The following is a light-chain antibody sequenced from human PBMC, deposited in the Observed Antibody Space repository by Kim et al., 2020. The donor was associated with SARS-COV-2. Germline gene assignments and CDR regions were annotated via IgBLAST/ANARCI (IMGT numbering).Light chain of an antibody. Sequence: PGKTARITGGGDTRGSKSGHWYHQRPGQAPVVVIHFDTDRPSGIPERFSGSNSGNTATLTISRVEAGDEADYYCQVWDTNTDHFVFGTGTKVTVL. J-gene: IGLJ1*01. V-gene: IGLV3-21*04. CDR2: FDT. CDR1: TRGSKS. CDR3: QVWDTNTDHFV.